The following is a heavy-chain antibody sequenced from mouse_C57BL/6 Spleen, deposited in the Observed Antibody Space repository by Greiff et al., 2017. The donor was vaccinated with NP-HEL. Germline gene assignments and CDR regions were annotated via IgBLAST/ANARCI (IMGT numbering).Heavy chain of an antibody. V-gene: IGHV1-61*01. CDR1: GYTFTSYW. J-gene: IGHJ4*01. CDR3: ARDGYAMDY. D-gene: IGHD2-3*01. CDR2: IYPSDSET. Sequence: QVQLQQPGAELVRPGSSVKLSCKASGYTFTSYWMDWVKQRPGQGLEWIGIIYPSDSETHYNQKFKDKATLTVDKSSSTAYMQLSSLTSEDSAVYYCARDGYAMDYWGQGTSVTVSS.